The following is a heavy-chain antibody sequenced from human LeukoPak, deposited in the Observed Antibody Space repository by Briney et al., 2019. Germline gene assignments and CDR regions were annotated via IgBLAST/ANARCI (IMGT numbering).Heavy chain of an antibody. Sequence: SETLSLTCTVSGGSVSSGSYYWSWIRQPPGKGLEWIGYIYYSGSTNYNPSLKSRVTISVDTSKNQFSLKLSSVTAADTAVYYCASYSGSYSSDFDYWGQGTLVTVSS. J-gene: IGHJ4*02. CDR2: IYYSGST. CDR3: ASYSGSYSSDFDY. D-gene: IGHD1-26*01. CDR1: GGSVSSGSYY. V-gene: IGHV4-61*01.